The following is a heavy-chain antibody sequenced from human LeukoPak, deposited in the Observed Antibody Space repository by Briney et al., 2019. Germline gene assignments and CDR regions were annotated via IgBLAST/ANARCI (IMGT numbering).Heavy chain of an antibody. J-gene: IGHJ6*03. CDR3: ARAKEVVVVVPAAHYYYYMDV. V-gene: IGHV4-34*01. CDR2: INHSGST. D-gene: IGHD2-2*01. Sequence: SETRSLTCAVYGGSISGYYWSWIRQPPGKGLEWIGDINHSGSTNYNPSLKSRVTISVDTSKNQFSLKLSSVTAADTAVYYCARAKEVVVVVPAAHYYYYMDVWGKGTTVTVSS. CDR1: GGSISGYY.